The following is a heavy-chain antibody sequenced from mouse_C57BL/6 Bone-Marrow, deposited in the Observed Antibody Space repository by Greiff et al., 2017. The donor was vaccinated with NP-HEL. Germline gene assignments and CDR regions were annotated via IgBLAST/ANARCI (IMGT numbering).Heavy chain of an antibody. V-gene: IGHV1-19*01. CDR3: APFITTVVARYYAMYY. D-gene: IGHD1-1*01. J-gene: IGHJ4*01. CDR2: INPYNGGT. CDR1: GYTFTDYY. Sequence: EVQLQQSGPVLVKPGASVKMSCKASGYTFTDYYMNWVKQSHGKSLEWIGVINPYNGGTSYNQKFKGKATLPVDTSSSTAYMELNSLTSADSAVYYCAPFITTVVARYYAMYYWGQGTSVTVSS.